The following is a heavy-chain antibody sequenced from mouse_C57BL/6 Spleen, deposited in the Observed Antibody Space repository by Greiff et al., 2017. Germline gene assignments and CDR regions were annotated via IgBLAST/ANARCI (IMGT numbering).Heavy chain of an antibody. V-gene: IGHV1-15*01. CDR1: GYTFTDYE. CDR3: TRGAYSNYDDWYFDV. Sequence: QVHVKQSGAELVRPGASVTLSCKASGYTFTDYEMHWVKQTPVHGLEWIGAIDPETGGTAYNQKFKGKAILTADKSSSTAYMELRSLTSEDSAVYYCTRGAYSNYDDWYFDVWGTGTTVTVSS. J-gene: IGHJ1*03. D-gene: IGHD2-5*01. CDR2: IDPETGGT.